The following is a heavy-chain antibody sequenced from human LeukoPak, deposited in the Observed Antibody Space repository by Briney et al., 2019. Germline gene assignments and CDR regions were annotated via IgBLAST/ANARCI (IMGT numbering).Heavy chain of an antibody. Sequence: GGSLRLSCAASGFIFSTYGMNWVRQAPGKGLEWVSGIGGSSGFNTYYADSVKGRFTISRDNSKNTLYLQMNSLRAADTAVYYCARGLAVVAATNDAFDIWGQGTMVTVSS. D-gene: IGHD2-15*01. CDR2: IGGSSGFNT. V-gene: IGHV3-23*01. J-gene: IGHJ3*02. CDR1: GFIFSTYG. CDR3: ARGLAVVAATNDAFDI.